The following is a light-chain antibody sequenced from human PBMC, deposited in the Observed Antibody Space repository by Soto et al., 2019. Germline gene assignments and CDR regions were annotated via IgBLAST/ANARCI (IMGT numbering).Light chain of an antibody. J-gene: IGLJ3*02. V-gene: IGLV2-14*01. CDR3: YSYTRSSTWV. Sequence: QSALTQPASVSGSHGQSIAISCTGTSSDVGGYDYVSWDQQHPGKAPKLMIYAVSNRPSGVSNRFSGSKSDNTASLTLSGLQAEDEADYYCYSYTRSSTWVFGGGTKLTV. CDR2: AVS. CDR1: SSDVGGYDY.